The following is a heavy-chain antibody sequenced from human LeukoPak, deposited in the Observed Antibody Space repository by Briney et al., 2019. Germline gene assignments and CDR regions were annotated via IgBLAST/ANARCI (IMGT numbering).Heavy chain of an antibody. D-gene: IGHD3-10*01. CDR2: INAGNGNT. V-gene: IGHV1-3*01. CDR1: GYTFTSYA. Sequence: ASVKVSCKASGYTFTSYAMHWVRQAPGQRLEWMGWINAGNGNTKYSRKFQGRVTITRDTSASTAYMELSSLRSEDTAVYYCARGRGMVRGVVNWFDPWGQGTLVTVSS. J-gene: IGHJ5*02. CDR3: ARGRGMVRGVVNWFDP.